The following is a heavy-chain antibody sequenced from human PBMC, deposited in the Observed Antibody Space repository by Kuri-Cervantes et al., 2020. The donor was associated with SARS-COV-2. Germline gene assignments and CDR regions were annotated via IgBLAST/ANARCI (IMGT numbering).Heavy chain of an antibody. D-gene: IGHD3-10*01. Sequence: LRLSCAISGDSVSSNTAAWNWIRQSPSRGLEWLGRTYYRSKWYNDYAVSVKSRITINPDTSKNQFSLHLNSVTPEDTAVYYCARVHPGPEFYYGMDAWGQGTTVTVSS. CDR1: GDSVSSNTAA. J-gene: IGHJ6*02. V-gene: IGHV6-1*01. CDR2: TYYRSKWYN. CDR3: ARVHPGPEFYYGMDA.